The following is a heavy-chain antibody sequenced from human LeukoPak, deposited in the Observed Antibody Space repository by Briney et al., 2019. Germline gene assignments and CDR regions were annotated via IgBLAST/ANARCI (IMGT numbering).Heavy chain of an antibody. J-gene: IGHJ4*02. D-gene: IGHD3-22*01. CDR2: ITPIFGTA. CDR3: ARETPYYYDSSGSYDY. V-gene: IGHV1-69*13. CDR1: GGTFSRFT. Sequence: ASVKVSCKASGGTFSRFTISWVRQAPGQGFEWMGGITPIFGTANFAQKFQGRVSITADGSTSTAFMELSSLRSEDTAVYYCARETPYYYDSSGSYDYWGQGTLVTVSS.